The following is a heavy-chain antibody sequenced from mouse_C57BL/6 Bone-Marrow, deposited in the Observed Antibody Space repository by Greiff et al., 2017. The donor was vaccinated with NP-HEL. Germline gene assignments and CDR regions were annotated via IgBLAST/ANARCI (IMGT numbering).Heavy chain of an antibody. CDR3: ARDGYYWYFDV. D-gene: IGHD2-3*01. CDR2: INPNNGGT. CDR1: GYTFTDYN. V-gene: IGHV1-22*01. J-gene: IGHJ1*03. Sequence: VHVKQSGPELVKPGASVKMSCKASGYTFTDYNMHWVKQSHGKSLEWIGYINPNNGGTSYNQKFKGKATLTVNKSSSTAYMELRSLTSEDSAVYYCARDGYYWYFDVWGTGTTVTVSS.